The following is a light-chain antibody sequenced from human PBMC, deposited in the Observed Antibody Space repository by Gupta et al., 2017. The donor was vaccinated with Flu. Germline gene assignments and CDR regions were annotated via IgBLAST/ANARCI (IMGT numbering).Light chain of an antibody. Sequence: QSALTQPASVSGSPGQSITISCTGTSSDVGSYNLVSWYQQHPGKAPKLMIYEGSKRPSGVSNRFSGSKSGNTASRTISGCRAEDEADYYGCSYAGSNTWVFGGGTKLTVL. CDR3: CSYAGSNTWV. J-gene: IGLJ3*02. CDR2: EGS. V-gene: IGLV2-23*01. CDR1: SSDVGSYNL.